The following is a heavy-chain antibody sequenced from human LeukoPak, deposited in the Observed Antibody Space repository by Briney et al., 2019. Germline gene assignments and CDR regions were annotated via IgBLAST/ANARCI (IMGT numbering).Heavy chain of an antibody. Sequence: SETLSLTCAVYGGSFSGYYWSWIRQPPGKGLEWIGEINHSGNTNYNPSLKSRVTISVDTSKNQFSLKLSSVTAADTAVYHCASLRYYYDSSGSRPVDYWGQGTLVTVSS. V-gene: IGHV4-34*01. CDR3: ASLRYYYDSSGSRPVDY. CDR1: GGSFSGYY. D-gene: IGHD3-22*01. J-gene: IGHJ4*02. CDR2: INHSGNT.